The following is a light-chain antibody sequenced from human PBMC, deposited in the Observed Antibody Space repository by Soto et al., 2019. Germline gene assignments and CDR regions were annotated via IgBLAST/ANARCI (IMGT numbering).Light chain of an antibody. CDR2: AVS. CDR3: QQATNFTV. Sequence: DIHMTQSPSSVSASVGDRVTITCRASQGISNWFAWYQHKPGKAPRLLIYAVSSLKSGVPSRFSGSGSGTDFTLTISSLQPEDVGTYYCQQATNFTVFGQGTKVEIK. CDR1: QGISNW. J-gene: IGKJ1*01. V-gene: IGKV1-12*01.